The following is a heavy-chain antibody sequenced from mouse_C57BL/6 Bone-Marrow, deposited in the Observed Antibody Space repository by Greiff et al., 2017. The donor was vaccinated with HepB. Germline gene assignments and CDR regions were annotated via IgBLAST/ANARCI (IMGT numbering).Heavy chain of an antibody. CDR1: GYSFTDYN. Sequence: EVQLQQSGPELLKPGASVKISCKASGYSFTDYNMNWVKQSNGKSLEWIGVINPNYGTTSYNQKFKGKATLTVDQSSSTAYMQLNSLTSEDSAVYYCAREVITTVVATDFDYWGQGTTLTVSS. CDR2: INPNYGTT. V-gene: IGHV1-39*01. D-gene: IGHD1-1*01. CDR3: AREVITTVVATDFDY. J-gene: IGHJ2*01.